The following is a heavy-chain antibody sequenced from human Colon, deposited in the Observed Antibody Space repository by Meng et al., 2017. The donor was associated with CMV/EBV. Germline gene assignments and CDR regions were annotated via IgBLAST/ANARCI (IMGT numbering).Heavy chain of an antibody. D-gene: IGHD3-10*01. Sequence: SETLSLTCTVSGGSITSYYWSWVRQPPGKALEWIGFVYDSGSTNYNPSLKSRVTISIDSAKNQFSLSLSSVTAADTAVYYCARSLSGTYFSGFDPWGQGNLVTVSS. CDR3: ARSLSGTYFSGFDP. CDR2: VYDSGST. V-gene: IGHV4-59*01. CDR1: GGSITSYY. J-gene: IGHJ5*02.